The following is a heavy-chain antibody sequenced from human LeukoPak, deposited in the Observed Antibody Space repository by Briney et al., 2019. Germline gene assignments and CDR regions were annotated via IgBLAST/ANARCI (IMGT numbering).Heavy chain of an antibody. V-gene: IGHV4-34*01. CDR2: INHSGST. Sequence: PSETLSLTCAVYGGSFCGYYWSWIRQPPGKGLERLGEINHSGSTNYNPSLNRRITISVDPSKNQFSLTLSSVTAADTAVYYCARGAYYDILTGYRKSYYYYGMDVWGHGTTVTVSS. CDR3: ARGAYYDILTGYRKSYYYYGMDV. CDR1: GGSFCGYY. D-gene: IGHD3-9*01. J-gene: IGHJ6*02.